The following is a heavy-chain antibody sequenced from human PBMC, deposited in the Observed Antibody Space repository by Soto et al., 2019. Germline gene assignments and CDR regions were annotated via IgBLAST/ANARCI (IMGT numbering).Heavy chain of an antibody. Sequence: MSLTCTVSGGSIISGDWYWSWIRQPPGKGLEWIGYIYYSGTAYYNPSLKSRVTISVDTSKNQFSLKVSSVTAADTAVYYCARALIQLWPHYYYGMDVWGQGTTVTVSS. D-gene: IGHD5-18*01. V-gene: IGHV4-30-4*01. J-gene: IGHJ6*02. CDR1: GGSIISGDWY. CDR3: ARALIQLWPHYYYGMDV. CDR2: IYYSGTA.